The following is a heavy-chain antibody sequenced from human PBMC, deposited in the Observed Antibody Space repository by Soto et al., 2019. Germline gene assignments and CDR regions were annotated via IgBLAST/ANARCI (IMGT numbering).Heavy chain of an antibody. CDR3: ARGVRVNDH. J-gene: IGHJ5*02. D-gene: IGHD2-21*01. CDR2: IDISNNT. CDR1: GCTFSRYG. V-gene: IGHV3-23*01. Sequence: EVQLLESGGGLVQPGGSLRLSCAAPGCTFSRYGMSCVPQAPGKGLEWVSGIDISNNTYYADSVRGRFTISRDNSKNTLYLQIYSLRAEDTAVYYCARGVRVNDHWGQGTLVTVSS.